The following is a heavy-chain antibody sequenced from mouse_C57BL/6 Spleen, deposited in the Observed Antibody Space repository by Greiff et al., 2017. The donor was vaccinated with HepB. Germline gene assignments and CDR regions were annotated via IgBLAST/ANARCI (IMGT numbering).Heavy chain of an antibody. CDR2: IDPNSGGT. CDR1: GYTFTSYW. Sequence: VQLQQSGAELVKPGASVKLSCKASGYTFTSYWMHWVKQRPGRGLEWIGRIDPNSGGTKYNEKFKSKATLTVDKPSSTAYMQLISLTSEDSAVYYCAIPLYGYDGEEWFAYWGQGTLVTVSA. J-gene: IGHJ3*01. V-gene: IGHV1-72*01. CDR3: AIPLYGYDGEEWFAY. D-gene: IGHD2-2*01.